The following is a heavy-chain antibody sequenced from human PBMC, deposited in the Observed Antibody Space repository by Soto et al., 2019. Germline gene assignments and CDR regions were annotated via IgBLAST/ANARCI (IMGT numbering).Heavy chain of an antibody. V-gene: IGHV3-30*04. CDR1: GFSFSSYG. D-gene: IGHD5-18*01. CDR3: VSDRGYGHASVPYS. J-gene: IGHJ4*02. Sequence: QAPLVESGGGVVQPGGSLRLSCAASGFSFSSYGMHWVRQAPGTGLSWVAAISYDGSLQHYADSVKGRFTSSRDNSKNMVLLQMSSLRAEDTAVYYWVSDRGYGHASVPYSWGKGTLVSVSS. CDR2: ISYDGSLQ.